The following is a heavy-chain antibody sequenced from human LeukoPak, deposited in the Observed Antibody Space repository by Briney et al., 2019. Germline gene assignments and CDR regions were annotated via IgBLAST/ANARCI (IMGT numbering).Heavy chain of an antibody. CDR3: ASTLGDGGYNFGSYYYYMDV. J-gene: IGHJ6*03. V-gene: IGHV1-69*13. CDR1: GGTLSRYA. CDR2: IIPIFGTT. Sequence: GASVKVSCKASGGTLSRYAISWVRQAPGQGLEWMGGIIPIFGTTNYAQKFQGRVTITADESTSTAYMELSSLRSDDTAVYNCASTLGDGGYNFGSYYYYMDVWGKGTTVTVSS. D-gene: IGHD5-24*01.